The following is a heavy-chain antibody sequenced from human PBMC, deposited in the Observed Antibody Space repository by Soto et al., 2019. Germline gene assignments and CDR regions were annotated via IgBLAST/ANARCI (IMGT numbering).Heavy chain of an antibody. J-gene: IGHJ4*02. CDR2: ISSSTSHT. V-gene: IGHV3-11*05. CDR1: GFXFSDYY. CDR3: ARGRGAAADYFDF. Sequence: GGSLRLSCAVSGFXFSDYYMTWIRQAPGKGLEWVSYISSSTSHTNYADSVKGRFTISRDNAKNSLFLQMNSLRAEDTAVYYCARGRGAAADYFDFWGQGTLVTVSS. D-gene: IGHD6-13*01.